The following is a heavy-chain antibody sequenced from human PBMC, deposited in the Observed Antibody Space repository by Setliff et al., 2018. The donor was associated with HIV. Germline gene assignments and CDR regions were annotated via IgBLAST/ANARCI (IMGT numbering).Heavy chain of an antibody. CDR2: INQSGST. CDR3: AREGPRWQPDGNYYYGLDV. Sequence: SETLSLTCAVYGGSFSGHYWSWFRQPPGKGLEWIGEINQSGSTAYNPSLKSRVTISVDRSRNHFSLSLSSVTATDTAMYYCAREGPRWQPDGNYYYGLDVWGQGTTVTVSS. CDR1: GGSFSGHY. V-gene: IGHV4-34*01. J-gene: IGHJ6*02.